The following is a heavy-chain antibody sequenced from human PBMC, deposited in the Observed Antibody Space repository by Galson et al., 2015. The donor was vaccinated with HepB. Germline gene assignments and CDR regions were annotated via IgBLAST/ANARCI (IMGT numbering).Heavy chain of an antibody. CDR1: GFTFSSYS. CDR3: ARDSVGIVVVPALYYYGMDV. J-gene: IGHJ6*02. CDR2: ISSSSSYI. D-gene: IGHD2-2*01. V-gene: IGHV3-21*01. Sequence: SLRLSCAASGFTFSSYSMNWVRQAPGKGLEWVSSISSSSSYIYYADSVKGRFTISRDNAKNSLYLQMNSLRAEDTAVYYCARDSVGIVVVPALYYYGMDVWGQGTTVTVSS.